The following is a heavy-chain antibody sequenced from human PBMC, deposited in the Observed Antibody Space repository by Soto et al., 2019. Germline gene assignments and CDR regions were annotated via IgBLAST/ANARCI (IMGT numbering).Heavy chain of an antibody. D-gene: IGHD1-26*01. V-gene: IGHV3-49*03. CDR2: IRSKAYGGTA. J-gene: IGHJ4*02. CDR1: GFSFGDNA. CDR3: ARGVGATVHN. Sequence: GGSLRLSCTASGFSFGDNAMSWFRQAPGKGLEWLGFIRSKAYGGTAEYAPSVKGRYIISRDDSKSIAYPQVNSLKIEDTGVYFCARGVGATVHNWGQGTQVTVS.